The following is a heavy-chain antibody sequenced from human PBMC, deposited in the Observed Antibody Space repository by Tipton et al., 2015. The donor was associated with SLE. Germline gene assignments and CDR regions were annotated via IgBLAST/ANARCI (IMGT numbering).Heavy chain of an antibody. CDR2: IWYDGSKQ. CDR3: ARDGPDSNNYHYFDY. Sequence: SLRLSCAASGFTFRNYGFHWVRQAPGEGLEWVAVIWYDGSKQYYADSVKGRFTISSDRSKNTVYLQMNSLRADDTAVYYCARDGPDSNNYHYFDYWGQGSLVIVSS. D-gene: IGHD1-1*01. CDR1: GFTFRNYG. V-gene: IGHV3-33*01. J-gene: IGHJ4*02.